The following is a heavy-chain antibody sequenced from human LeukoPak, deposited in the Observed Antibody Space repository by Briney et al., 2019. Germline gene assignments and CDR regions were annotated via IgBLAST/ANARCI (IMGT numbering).Heavy chain of an antibody. D-gene: IGHD3-9*01. CDR3: ARLPGYDIAEYYYYYMDV. J-gene: IGHJ6*03. V-gene: IGHV1-18*01. Sequence: GASVKVSCKASGYTFTSHGISWVRQAPGQGLEWMGWISAYNGNTNYAQKLQGRVTMTTDTSTSTAYMELRSLRSDDTAVYYCARLPGYDIAEYYYYYMDVWGKGTTVTVSS. CDR2: ISAYNGNT. CDR1: GYTFTSHG.